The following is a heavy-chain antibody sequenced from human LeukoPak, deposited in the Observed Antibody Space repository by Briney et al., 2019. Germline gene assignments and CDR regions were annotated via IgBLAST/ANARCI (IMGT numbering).Heavy chain of an antibody. D-gene: IGHD6-19*01. CDR1: VCTFTGHY. CDR3: ARDAVAEWAEYYFDY. J-gene: IGHJ4*02. V-gene: IGHV1-2*06. CDR2: INPDSGAT. Sequence: SVTVSCLASVCTFTGHYMHWVRQAPAQGLEWMGRINPDSGATVYAQKFQGRVTMTRDTSISTAYMALSRLTSDDTAVDFCARDAVAEWAEYYFDYWGQGTLVTVSS.